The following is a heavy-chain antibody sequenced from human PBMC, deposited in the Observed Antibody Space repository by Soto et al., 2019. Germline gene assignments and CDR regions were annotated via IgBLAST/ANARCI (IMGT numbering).Heavy chain of an antibody. CDR1: GYSISSGYY. Sequence: SETLSLTCAVSGYSISSGYYWSWIRQVPGKGLEWIGHIYVTGAVDYNPSLRDRITISQDTSERQFSLNLRLVTAADTAVYYCARLRIATNNYKWFDPWGQGTLVTVSS. D-gene: IGHD2-21*01. CDR2: IYVTGAV. V-gene: IGHV4-31*11. J-gene: IGHJ5*02. CDR3: ARLRIATNNYKWFDP.